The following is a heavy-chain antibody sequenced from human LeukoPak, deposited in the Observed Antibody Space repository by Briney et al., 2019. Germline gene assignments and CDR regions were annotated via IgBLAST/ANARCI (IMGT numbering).Heavy chain of an antibody. CDR2: INHSGRN. D-gene: IGHD2-2*01. J-gene: IGHJ3*02. V-gene: IGHV4-34*01. Sequence: SSETLSLTCAVYGGSFSGYYWSWIRQPPGKGLEWIGEINHSGRNNYNPSLKSRVTISVDTSKNQFSLKLSSVTAADTAVYYCARPITCSSTTCSDAFHIWGQGTMVTVSS. CDR3: ARPITCSSTTCSDAFHI. CDR1: GGSFSGYY.